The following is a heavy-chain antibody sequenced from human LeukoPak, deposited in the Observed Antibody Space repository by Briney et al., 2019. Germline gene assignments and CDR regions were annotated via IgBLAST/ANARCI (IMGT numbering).Heavy chain of an antibody. CDR1: GFTFDDYA. J-gene: IGHJ4*02. Sequence: PGGSLRLSCAASGFTFDDYAMHWVRQAPGKGLEWVSLISWDGGSTYYADSVKGRFTISRDNSKNSLYLQMNSLRAEDTALYYCAKDFVAYCGSDGHFAYWGQGTLVTVSS. CDR2: ISWDGGST. D-gene: IGHD2-21*01. V-gene: IGHV3-43D*04. CDR3: AKDFVAYCGSDGHFAY.